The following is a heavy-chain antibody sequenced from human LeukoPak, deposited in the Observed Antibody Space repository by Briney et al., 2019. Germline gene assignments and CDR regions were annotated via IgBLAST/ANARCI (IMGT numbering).Heavy chain of an antibody. V-gene: IGHV4-30-4*01. J-gene: IGHJ4*02. D-gene: IGHD6-13*01. CDR3: ARFRSWYNYFDY. CDR1: GGSISSGDYY. Sequence: PSETLSLTCTVSGGSISSGDYYWSWIRQPPGKGLEWIGYIYYSGGTYYNPSLKSRVTISVDTSKNQFSLKLSSVTAADTAVYYCARFRSWYNYFDYWGQGTLVTVSS. CDR2: IYYSGGT.